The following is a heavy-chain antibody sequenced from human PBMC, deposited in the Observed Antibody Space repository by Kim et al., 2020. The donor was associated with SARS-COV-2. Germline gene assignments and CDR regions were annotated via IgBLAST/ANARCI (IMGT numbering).Heavy chain of an antibody. D-gene: IGHD2-21*01. CDR1: GGSISSSSYY. CDR3: AGRSRGHIIRGDFDY. CDR2: IYYSGST. V-gene: IGHV4-39*01. J-gene: IGHJ4*02. Sequence: SETLSLTCTVSGGSISSSSYYWGWIRQPPGKGLEWIGSIYYSGSTYYNPSLKSRVTISVDTSKNQFSLKLSSVTAADTAVYYCAGRSRGHIIRGDFDYWGQGTLVTVSS.